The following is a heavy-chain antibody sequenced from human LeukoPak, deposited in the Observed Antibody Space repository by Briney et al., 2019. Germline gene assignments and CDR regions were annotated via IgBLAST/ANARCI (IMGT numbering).Heavy chain of an antibody. D-gene: IGHD3-9*01. V-gene: IGHV1-2*02. Sequence: ASVKVSCKASGYTFTGYYMHWVRQAPGQGLEWMGWINPNSGGTNYAQKFQGRVTMTRDTSISTAYMELSRQRSDDTAVYYCARIPPYYDILTGTQRDYWGQGTLVTVSS. CDR1: GYTFTGYY. J-gene: IGHJ4*02. CDR3: ARIPPYYDILTGTQRDY. CDR2: INPNSGGT.